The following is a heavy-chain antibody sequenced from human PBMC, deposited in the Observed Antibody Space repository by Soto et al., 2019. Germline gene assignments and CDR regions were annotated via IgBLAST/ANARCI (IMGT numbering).Heavy chain of an antibody. Sequence: GGSLRLSCAASGFTFTDYAMSWVRQAPGKGLEWVSGISGSGISTYYTDSVKGRFTISRGNSKNTVFLQMNSLRDEDTAVYYCVKPPVITASYYYYDMDVWGQGTTVTVSS. CDR2: ISGSGIST. J-gene: IGHJ6*02. D-gene: IGHD4-4*01. CDR1: GFTFTDYA. V-gene: IGHV3-23*01. CDR3: VKPPVITASYYYYDMDV.